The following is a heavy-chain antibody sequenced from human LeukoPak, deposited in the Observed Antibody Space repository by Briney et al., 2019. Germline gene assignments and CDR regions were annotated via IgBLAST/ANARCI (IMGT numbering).Heavy chain of an antibody. CDR3: APLLGARYFDY. J-gene: IGHJ4*02. CDR2: IWYDGSNK. V-gene: IGHV3-33*03. Sequence: PGGSLRLSCAASGFTFSSYGMPWVRQAPGKGLEWVAVIWYDGSNKYYADSVKGRFTISRDNAKNSLYLQMNSLRAEDAAVYYCAPLLGARYFDYWGQGTLVTVSS. D-gene: IGHD2-15*01. CDR1: GFTFSSYG.